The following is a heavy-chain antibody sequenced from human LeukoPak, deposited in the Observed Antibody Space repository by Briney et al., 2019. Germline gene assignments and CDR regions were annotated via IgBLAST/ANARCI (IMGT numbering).Heavy chain of an antibody. CDR1: GFSFSDFY. CDR3: ARSPLDSGHSYLPVVDY. CDR2: ISKGPIYT. Sequence: GGSLRLSCAASGFSFSDFYMSWIRQAPGKGLEWISYISKGPIYTNCADSVKGRFTISRDNTKNSLYLHMNSLRADDTAVYYCARSPLDSGHSYLPVVDYWGQGALVTVSS. V-gene: IGHV3-11*03. D-gene: IGHD4-17*01. J-gene: IGHJ4*02.